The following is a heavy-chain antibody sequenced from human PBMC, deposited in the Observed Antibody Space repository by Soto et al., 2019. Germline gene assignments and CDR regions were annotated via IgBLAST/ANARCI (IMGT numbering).Heavy chain of an antibody. V-gene: IGHV3-33*01. CDR1: GFTFGDYG. D-gene: IGHD3-9*01. CDR3: TREGPQTGTCAFDI. Sequence: QVQLVESGGGVVQPGRSLRLSCAASGFTFGDYGGHWVRQAPGKGLEWVALVWANGRNKNYADSVQGRFTISRDNTKNTLDLQMNSLTGDDTAIYYCTREGPQTGTCAFDIWGQGTMVTVSS. CDR2: VWANGRNK. J-gene: IGHJ3*02.